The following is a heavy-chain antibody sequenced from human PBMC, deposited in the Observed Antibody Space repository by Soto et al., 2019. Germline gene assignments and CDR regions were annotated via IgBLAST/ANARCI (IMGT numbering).Heavy chain of an antibody. D-gene: IGHD5-12*01. J-gene: IGHJ5*02. CDR1: GVTFSSFA. V-gene: IGHV1-69*01. CDR3: ARSTGSGFRPGTHRFNWFDP. Sequence: QVQLVQSGAEVKQPGSSVKVSCQASGVTFSSFAISWVRQAPGQGLEWMGGIIPIFRTPNYAQNFQGRVTITADESTSSVYMELSRLRSEDTAAYYCARSTGSGFRPGTHRFNWFDPWGQGTLVTVSS. CDR2: IIPIFRTP.